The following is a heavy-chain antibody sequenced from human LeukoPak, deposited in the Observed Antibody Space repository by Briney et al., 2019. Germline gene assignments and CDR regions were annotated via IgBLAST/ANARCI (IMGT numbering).Heavy chain of an antibody. CDR3: ARDRSSSWYDGDYMDV. CDR2: INPNSGGT. V-gene: IGHV1-2*02. J-gene: IGHJ6*03. D-gene: IGHD6-13*01. CDR1: GYTFTGYY. Sequence: ASVKVSCKASGYTFTGYYMHWVRQAPGQGLDWMGWINPNSGGTNYAQKFQVRVTMTRDTSISTVYMELTRLKSDDTAVYYCARDRSSSWYDGDYMDVWGTGTPVTISS.